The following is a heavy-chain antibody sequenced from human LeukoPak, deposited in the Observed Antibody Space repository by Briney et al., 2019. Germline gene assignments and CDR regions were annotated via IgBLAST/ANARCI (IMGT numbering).Heavy chain of an antibody. CDR1: GFTFSSYW. CDR2: IKRDGSEK. V-gene: IGHV3-7*01. CDR3: ASPAKYSDTWYFDY. D-gene: IGHD6-6*01. J-gene: IGHJ4*02. Sequence: PGGSLRLSCAASGFTFSSYWMSWVRQAPGKGLEWVANIKRDGSEKYYVDSVKGRFTISRDNAKNSLYLQMNSLRAEDTAVYYCASPAKYSDTWYFDYWGQGNLVTVSS.